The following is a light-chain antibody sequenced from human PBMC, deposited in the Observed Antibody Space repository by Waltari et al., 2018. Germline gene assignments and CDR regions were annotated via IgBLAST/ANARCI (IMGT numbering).Light chain of an antibody. CDR3: QQTYGPPPIT. Sequence: DIQMTQSPSSLSASVGDRVTITCRASQTIRNHLAWYQQIPGKALKLLIYDASNLQTGVPSRFSGSGSGTDFTLTISSLQPEDSATYYCQQTYGPPPITFGPGTKVAVK. CDR2: DAS. CDR1: QTIRNH. V-gene: IGKV1-39*01. J-gene: IGKJ3*01.